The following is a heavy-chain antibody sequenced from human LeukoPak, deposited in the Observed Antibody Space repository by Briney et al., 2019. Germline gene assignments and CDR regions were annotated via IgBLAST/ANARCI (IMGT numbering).Heavy chain of an antibody. CDR2: TYFRSKWYN. V-gene: IGHV6-1*01. D-gene: IGHD2/OR15-2a*01. CDR3: ANFYLDN. Sequence: SQTLSLTCAISGDTVSSNSAAWNWIRQSPSGGLEWLGRTYFRSKWYNDYAESVKGRISINPDTSKNQFSLQLNSVNPEDTAVYYCANFYLDNWSQGSLVTVSS. CDR1: GDTVSSNSAA. J-gene: IGHJ4*02.